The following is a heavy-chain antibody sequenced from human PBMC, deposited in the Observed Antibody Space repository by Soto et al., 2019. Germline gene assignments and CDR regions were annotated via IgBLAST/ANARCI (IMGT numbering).Heavy chain of an antibody. D-gene: IGHD2-2*01. J-gene: IGHJ6*02. CDR2: ISPIIGTA. Sequence: QVQLVQSGAEVKKPGSSVKVSCKASGGTFSSYAISWVRQAPEQGLESMGGISPIIGTANYAQKFQGRGTNTADESTSTAYMELSSLRAEDTAVYYCATQGVPNYYYYGMDVWGQGTTVTVSS. CDR3: ATQGVPNYYYYGMDV. V-gene: IGHV1-69*12. CDR1: GGTFSSYA.